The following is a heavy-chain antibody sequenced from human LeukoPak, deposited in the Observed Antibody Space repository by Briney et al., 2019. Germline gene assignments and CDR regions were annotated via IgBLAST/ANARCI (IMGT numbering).Heavy chain of an antibody. D-gene: IGHD5-12*01. V-gene: IGHV3-30*18. Sequence: GGSLRLSCVASGFTFSSYGMHWVRQAPGKGLEWVAVISYDGGNKFYADSVKGRFSISRDNSKNTLYLQMNSLRAEDTAVYYCAKIVGAIWGFFDYWGQGTLVTVSS. CDR2: ISYDGGNK. CDR3: AKIVGAIWGFFDY. J-gene: IGHJ4*02. CDR1: GFTFSSYG.